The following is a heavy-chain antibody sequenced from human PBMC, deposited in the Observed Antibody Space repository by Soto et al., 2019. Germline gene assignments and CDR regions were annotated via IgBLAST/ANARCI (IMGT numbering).Heavy chain of an antibody. V-gene: IGHV1-3*05. Sequence: QVQLVQSGAEEKKPGASVKVSCKASGYTFTSYAMHWVHQAPGQRLEWLGWINAGNGNTKYSQKFQDRVTITRYTSASTAYMELSRLRSEDTAVPYSARALVVVTAPDYWGQCCLVTVS. J-gene: IGHJ4*02. D-gene: IGHD2-21*02. CDR1: GYTFTSYA. CDR2: INAGNGNT. CDR3: ARALVVVTAPDY.